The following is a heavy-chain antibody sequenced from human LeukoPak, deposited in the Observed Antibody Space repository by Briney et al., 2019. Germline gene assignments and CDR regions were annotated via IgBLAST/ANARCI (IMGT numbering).Heavy chain of an antibody. D-gene: IGHD1-26*01. CDR1: GFTFSNAW. V-gene: IGHV3-15*01. Sequence: GGSLRLSCAASGFTFSNAWMSWVRQAPGKGLEWVGRIKSKTNGETTDYAAPVKGRFTISRDDSKNTLYLQMNSLKTEDTAVYYCTTVEWELRDYWGQGTLVTVSS. CDR2: IKSKTNGETT. J-gene: IGHJ4*02. CDR3: TTVEWELRDY.